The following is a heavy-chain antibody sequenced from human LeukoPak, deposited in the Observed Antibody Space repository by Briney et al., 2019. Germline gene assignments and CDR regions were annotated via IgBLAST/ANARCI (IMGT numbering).Heavy chain of an antibody. Sequence: SETLSLTCAVYGGSFSGYYWSWIRQPPGKGLEWIGEIYHSGSTNYNPSLKSRVTISVDKSKNQFSLKLSSVTAADTAVYYCARVGAYSRASDYWGQGTLVTVSS. CDR1: GGSFSGYY. V-gene: IGHV4-34*01. D-gene: IGHD3-22*01. CDR3: ARVGAYSRASDY. CDR2: IYHSGST. J-gene: IGHJ4*02.